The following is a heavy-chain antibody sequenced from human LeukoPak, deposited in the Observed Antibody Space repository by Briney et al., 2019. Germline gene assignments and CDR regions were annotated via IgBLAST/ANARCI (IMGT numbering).Heavy chain of an antibody. D-gene: IGHD6-13*01. CDR3: ARGYSSSWYGELDY. Sequence: PGGSLRLSCAASGFTFSSYSMNWVRQAPGKGLEWVSYISSSSSTIYYADSVKGRFTISRDNAKNSLYLQMNSLRAEDTAVYYCARGYSSSWYGELDYWGQGTLVTVSS. J-gene: IGHJ4*02. V-gene: IGHV3-48*01. CDR1: GFTFSSYS. CDR2: ISSSSSTI.